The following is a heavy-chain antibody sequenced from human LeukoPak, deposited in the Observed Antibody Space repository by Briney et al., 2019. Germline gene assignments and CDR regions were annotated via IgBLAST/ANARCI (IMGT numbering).Heavy chain of an antibody. CDR2: IWSDGSTD. CDR3: VKEAKVAGSVVHNCVDT. D-gene: IGHD5-12*01. J-gene: IGHJ5*02. CDR1: GFTFSSYG. Sequence: GGSLRLSCAASGFTFSSYGMHWVRQAPGTGLEWVAVIWSDGSTDHYTDSVKGRFTISRDNSRNALHLQMNSLRVEDTAIYYCVKEAKVAGSVVHNCVDTWGQGTLVSVSS. V-gene: IGHV3-33*06.